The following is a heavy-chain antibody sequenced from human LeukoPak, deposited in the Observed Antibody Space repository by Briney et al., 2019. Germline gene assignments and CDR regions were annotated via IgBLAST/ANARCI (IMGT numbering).Heavy chain of an antibody. J-gene: IGHJ4*02. CDR2: INTDGTVT. CDR1: GFTFSKYW. Sequence: GGSLRLSCAASGFTFSKYWMLWVRQVPGKGLESVSRINTDGTVTTYADSVKGRFTVSRDNADNTMFLQMNSVRDEDTAVYYCATKQWLAPPPDSWGQGTPVTVSS. CDR3: ATKQWLAPPPDS. V-gene: IGHV3-74*01. D-gene: IGHD6-19*01.